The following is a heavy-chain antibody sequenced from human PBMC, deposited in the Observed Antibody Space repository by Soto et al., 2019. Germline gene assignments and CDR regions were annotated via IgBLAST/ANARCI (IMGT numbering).Heavy chain of an antibody. Sequence: PGGSLRLSCTASGFSLSNYWMTWVRQAPGKGLEWVASIKQDGSLRYSIDSVKGRFTISRDDAKNSVYLQMNSLRVEDTAVYYCARDRPGSYDGLDIWGQGTMVTVSS. CDR1: GFSLSNYW. D-gene: IGHD3-10*01. CDR2: IKQDGSLR. V-gene: IGHV3-7*01. CDR3: ARDRPGSYDGLDI. J-gene: IGHJ3*02.